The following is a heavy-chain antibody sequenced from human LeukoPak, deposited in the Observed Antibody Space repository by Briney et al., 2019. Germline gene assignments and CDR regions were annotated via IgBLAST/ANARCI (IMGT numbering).Heavy chain of an antibody. CDR2: IIPIFGTA. V-gene: IGHV1-69*06. J-gene: IGHJ6*03. CDR1: GGTFSSYA. D-gene: IGHD6-19*01. CDR3: ARAIAVAGSDYYYYYMDV. Sequence: SVKVSCKASGGTFSSYAISWVRQAPGQGLEWMGRIIPIFGTANYAQKFQGGVTITADKSTSTAYMELSSLRSEDTAVYYCARAIAVAGSDYYYYYMDVWGKGTTVTVSS.